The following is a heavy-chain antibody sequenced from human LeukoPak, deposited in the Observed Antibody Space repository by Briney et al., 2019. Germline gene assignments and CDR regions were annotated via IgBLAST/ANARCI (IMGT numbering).Heavy chain of an antibody. J-gene: IGHJ4*02. CDR1: GYTFTSYG. Sequence: ASVKVSCKASGYTFTSYGISWVRQAPGQGLEWMGWINPNSGGTNYAQKFQGRVTMTRDTSISTAYMELSRLRSDDTAVYYCARDGGTYYDSSGYYFDYWGQGTLVTVSS. V-gene: IGHV1-2*02. CDR2: INPNSGGT. CDR3: ARDGGTYYDSSGYYFDY. D-gene: IGHD3-22*01.